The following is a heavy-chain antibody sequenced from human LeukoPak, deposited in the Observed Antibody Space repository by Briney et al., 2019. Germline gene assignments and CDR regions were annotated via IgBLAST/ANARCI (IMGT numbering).Heavy chain of an antibody. J-gene: IGHJ6*03. CDR3: AGRSEFGVLYYMDI. D-gene: IGHD3-16*01. V-gene: IGHV3-48*01. CDR1: GFTFSSYS. Sequence: GGSLRLSCVASGFTFSSYSMNWVRQAPGKGLEWVSYISGSSGTIYYADSMKGRFTISRDNAKNSLYLQINSLRAEDTAVYYCAGRSEFGVLYYMDIWGKGTTVTVSS. CDR2: ISGSSGTI.